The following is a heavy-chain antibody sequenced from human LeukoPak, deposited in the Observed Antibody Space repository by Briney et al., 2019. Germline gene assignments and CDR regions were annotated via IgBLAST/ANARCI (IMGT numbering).Heavy chain of an antibody. CDR1: GFTFSSYW. CDR3: ATDFPEGKTTVYSVASVY. CDR2: IKQDGSEK. V-gene: IGHV3-7*03. Sequence: GSLRLSCAASGFTFSSYWMSWVRQAPGKGLEWVANIKQDGSEKYYVDSVKGRFTISRDNPKNSLYLQMNSLRSEDTAVYYCATDFPEGKTTVYSVASVYWGQGTLVTVSS. D-gene: IGHD4-11*01. J-gene: IGHJ4*02.